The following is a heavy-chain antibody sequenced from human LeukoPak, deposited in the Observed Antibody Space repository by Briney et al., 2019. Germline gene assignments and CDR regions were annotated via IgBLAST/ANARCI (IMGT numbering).Heavy chain of an antibody. CDR1: GGSISSYY. D-gene: IGHD3-22*01. V-gene: IGHV4-59*08. CDR2: IYYSGST. Sequence: SETLSLTCTVSGGSISSYYWSWIRQPPGKGLEWIGYIYYSGSTNYNSSLKSRVTISVDTSKNQFSLKLSSVTAADTAVYYCARGYYYDSSGDAFDIWGQGTMVTVSS. J-gene: IGHJ3*02. CDR3: ARGYYYDSSGDAFDI.